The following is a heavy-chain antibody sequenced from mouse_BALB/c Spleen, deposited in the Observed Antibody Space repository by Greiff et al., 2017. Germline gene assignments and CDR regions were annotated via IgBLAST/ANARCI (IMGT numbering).Heavy chain of an antibody. CDR1: GFTFSSYA. Sequence: EVMLVESGGGLVKPGGSLKLSCAASGFTFSSYAMSWVRQTPEKRLEWVASISSGGSTYYPDSVKGRFTISRDNARNILYLQMSSLRSEDTAMYYCATYGSSYPLYAMDYWGQGTSVTVSS. CDR3: ATYGSSYPLYAMDY. V-gene: IGHV5-6-5*01. J-gene: IGHJ4*01. D-gene: IGHD1-1*01. CDR2: ISSGGST.